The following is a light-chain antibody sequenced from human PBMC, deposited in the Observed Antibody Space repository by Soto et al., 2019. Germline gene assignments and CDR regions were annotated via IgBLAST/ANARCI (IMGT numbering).Light chain of an antibody. CDR2: AAS. CDR1: QGISNF. CDR3: QKYSSVIT. V-gene: IGKV1-27*01. J-gene: IGKJ5*01. Sequence: DIQMTQSPSSLSASVGDRVTITCRTSQGISNFLALYQQKPGKVPKLLISAASTLQSGFPSRFSGSGSGTHFTITITRLQPEDVATYYCQKYSSVITFGQGTRLEIK.